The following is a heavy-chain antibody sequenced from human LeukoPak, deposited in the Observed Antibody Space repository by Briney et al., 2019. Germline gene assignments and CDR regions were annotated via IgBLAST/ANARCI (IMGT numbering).Heavy chain of an antibody. V-gene: IGHV1-8*01. D-gene: IGHD3-22*01. CDR1: GYTFTSYD. J-gene: IGHJ6*02. CDR2: MNPNSGNT. Sequence: ASVRVSCKASGYTFTSYDINWVRQATGQGHEWMGWMNPNSGNTGYAQKLQGRVTMTRNTSISTAYMELSSLRSEDTAVYYCARGTTYYDSSGYYFRYYYYYGMDVWGQGTTVTVSS. CDR3: ARGTTYYDSSGYYFRYYYYYGMDV.